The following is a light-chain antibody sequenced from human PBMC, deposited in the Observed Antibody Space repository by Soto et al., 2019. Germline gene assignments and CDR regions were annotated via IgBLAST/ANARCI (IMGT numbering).Light chain of an antibody. CDR2: GAS. CDR1: QSIRSN. J-gene: IGKJ4*02. CDR3: HTYKSWPSVT. Sequence: EIVMTQSPATLSVSPGERGTLSCRASQSIRSNVAWYQQRPGQAPRLLIFGASVRATGVPDRFSGSGSGTDFPLANDCLQSEDSVVQYRHTYKSWPSVTFAGGTKVDIK. V-gene: IGKV3-15*01.